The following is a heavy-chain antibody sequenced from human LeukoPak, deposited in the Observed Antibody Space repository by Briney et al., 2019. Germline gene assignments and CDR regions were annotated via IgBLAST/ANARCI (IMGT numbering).Heavy chain of an antibody. CDR1: GYSISSGYY. Sequence: PSETLSLTCTVSGYSISSGYYWGWIRQPPGKGLEWIGSIYHSGSTYYNPSLKSRVTISVDTSKNQFSLKLSSVTAADTVVYYCARVHDATSWYFDLWGRGTLVTVSS. V-gene: IGHV4-38-2*02. D-gene: IGHD1-26*01. J-gene: IGHJ2*01. CDR2: IYHSGST. CDR3: ARVHDATSWYFDL.